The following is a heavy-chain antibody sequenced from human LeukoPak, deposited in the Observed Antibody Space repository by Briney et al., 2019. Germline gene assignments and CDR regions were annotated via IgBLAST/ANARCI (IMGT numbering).Heavy chain of an antibody. D-gene: IGHD4-17*01. V-gene: IGHV3-30*03. CDR1: GFTFRNFV. CDR3: ASRRTGDYDTGDY. Sequence: GGSLRLSCAASGFTFRNFVIHWVRQAPGKGLEWVAGILNDGSDKHYSDSVKGRFTISRDNSKNTLYLQMNSLRAEDTAVYYCASRRTGDYDTGDYWGQGTLVTVSS. J-gene: IGHJ4*02. CDR2: ILNDGSDK.